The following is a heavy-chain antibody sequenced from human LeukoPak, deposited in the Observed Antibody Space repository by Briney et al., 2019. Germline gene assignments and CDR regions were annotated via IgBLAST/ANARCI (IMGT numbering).Heavy chain of an antibody. D-gene: IGHD2-21*02. Sequence: PSETLSLTCIVSGGSISSSNYYWGWIRQPPGKGLEWIGSIHYSGSTYYNPSLKSRVTISVDTSKNQFSLKLISVTAADTAVYYCARHGHYCGGDCYLDYWGQGTLVTVSS. J-gene: IGHJ4*02. V-gene: IGHV4-39*01. CDR1: GGSISSSNYY. CDR3: ARHGHYCGGDCYLDY. CDR2: IHYSGST.